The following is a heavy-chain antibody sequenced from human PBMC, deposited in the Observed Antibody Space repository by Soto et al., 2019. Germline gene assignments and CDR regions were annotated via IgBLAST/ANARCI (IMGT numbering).Heavy chain of an antibody. CDR3: GKGVTRTGYDVVYV. CDR1: GFTFSNYA. Sequence: EVQLLESGGGLVQPGGSLRLSCAASGFTFSNYAMSWVRQAPETGLEWVSGITGMGGSTYYVDSVKGRFTISRDNSKNSLYRRMNSLRVEDTAVYYCGKGVTRTGYDVVYVWGRGTTVTVPS. CDR2: ITGMGGST. D-gene: IGHD3-9*01. V-gene: IGHV3-23*01. J-gene: IGHJ6*01.